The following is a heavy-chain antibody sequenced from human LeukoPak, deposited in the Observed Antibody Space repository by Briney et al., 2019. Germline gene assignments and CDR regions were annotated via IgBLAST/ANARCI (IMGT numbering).Heavy chain of an antibody. CDR2: INAYNGNT. J-gene: IGHJ5*02. CDR1: GYTFRTYG. V-gene: IGHV1-18*01. D-gene: IGHD1-26*01. Sequence: GASVKVSCKASGYTFRTYGINWVRQAPGQGLEWMGWINAYNGNTNYAQKLQGRVTMTTDTSTSTAYMELRSLRSDDTAVYYCTRDAYSTSSSGFDPWGQGTRVTVSS. CDR3: TRDAYSTSSSGFDP.